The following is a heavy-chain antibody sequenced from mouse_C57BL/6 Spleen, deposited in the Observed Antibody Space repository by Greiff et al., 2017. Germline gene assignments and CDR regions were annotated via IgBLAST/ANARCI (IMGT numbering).Heavy chain of an antibody. V-gene: IGHV5-9-1*02. Sequence: EVKLMESGEGLVKPGGSLKLSCAASGFTFSSYAMSWVRQTPEKRLEWVAYISSGGDYIYYADTVKGRFTISRDNARNTLYLQMSSLKSEDTAMYYCTREGIYDGYYGFAYWGQGTLVTVSA. CDR2: ISSGGDYI. CDR3: TREGIYDGYYGFAY. D-gene: IGHD2-3*01. J-gene: IGHJ3*01. CDR1: GFTFSSYA.